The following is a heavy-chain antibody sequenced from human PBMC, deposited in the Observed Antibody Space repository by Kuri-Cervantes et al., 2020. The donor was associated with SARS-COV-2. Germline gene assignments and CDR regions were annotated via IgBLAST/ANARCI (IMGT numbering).Heavy chain of an antibody. CDR2: INTDGSSI. CDR1: ELTFNNYW. J-gene: IGHJ6*03. Sequence: GESLKISCEASELTFNNYWMHWVRQAPGKGLVWVSRINTDGSSISYADSVKGRFTISRDNSKNTLYLQMNSLRAEDTAVYYCAKDLGHYYYYYMDVWGKGTTVTVSS. V-gene: IGHV3-74*01. CDR3: AKDLGHYYYYYMDV.